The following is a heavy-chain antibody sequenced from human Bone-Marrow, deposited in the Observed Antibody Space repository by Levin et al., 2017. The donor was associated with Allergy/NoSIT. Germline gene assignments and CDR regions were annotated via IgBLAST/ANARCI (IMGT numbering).Heavy chain of an antibody. CDR3: AKWASYCGGDCYWFAPFDC. J-gene: IGHJ4*02. CDR2: ISGSGNNI. Sequence: LSLTCAASGFTFNNSGLSWVRQAPGKGLEWVSAISGSGNNIYYADSVRGRFTISRDNSKNTLDLQLNSLTAEDTAVYYCAKWASYCGGDCYWFAPFDCWGQGALVTVSS. CDR1: GFTFNNSG. D-gene: IGHD2-21*01. V-gene: IGHV3-23*01.